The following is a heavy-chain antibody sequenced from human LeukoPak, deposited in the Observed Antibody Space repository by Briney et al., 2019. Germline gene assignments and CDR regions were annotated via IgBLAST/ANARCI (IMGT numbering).Heavy chain of an antibody. CDR2: IYTSGST. CDR1: GGSISSYY. CDR3: ARDYCSSTSCHYYYYYYMDV. D-gene: IGHD2-2*01. V-gene: IGHV4-4*07. Sequence: SETLSLTCTVSGGSISSYYWSWIRQPAGKGLEWIGRIYTSGSTNYNPSLKSRVTMSVDTSKNQFSLKLSSVTAADTAVYYCARDYCSSTSCHYYYYYYMDVWGKGTTVTVSS. J-gene: IGHJ6*03.